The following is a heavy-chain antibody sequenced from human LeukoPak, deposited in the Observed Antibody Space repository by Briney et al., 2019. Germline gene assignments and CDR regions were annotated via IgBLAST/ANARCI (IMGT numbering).Heavy chain of an antibody. D-gene: IGHD5-18*01. CDR3: ARDAVGYSYGPARFDY. CDR1: GGTFSSYA. J-gene: IGHJ4*02. CDR2: IIPIFGTA. Sequence: SVKVSCKASGGTFSSYAISWVRQAPGQGLEWMGGIIPIFGTANYAQKFQGRVTITADESTSTAYMELSSLRSEDTAVYYCARDAVGYSYGPARFDYWGQGTLVTASS. V-gene: IGHV1-69*13.